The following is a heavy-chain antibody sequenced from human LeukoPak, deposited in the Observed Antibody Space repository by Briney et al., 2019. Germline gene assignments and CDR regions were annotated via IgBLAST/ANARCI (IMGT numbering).Heavy chain of an antibody. Sequence: SSETLSLTCTVSGGYISSNYWSWIRQPPGKGLEWIGYIHYSGSTNYNPSLKSRVTISVDTSKNQFSLELSSVTAADTAVYYCARFLVGTSTQSFDYWGQGTLVTVSS. CDR2: IHYSGST. CDR1: GGYISSNY. CDR3: ARFLVGTSTQSFDY. D-gene: IGHD1-26*01. V-gene: IGHV4-59*01. J-gene: IGHJ4*02.